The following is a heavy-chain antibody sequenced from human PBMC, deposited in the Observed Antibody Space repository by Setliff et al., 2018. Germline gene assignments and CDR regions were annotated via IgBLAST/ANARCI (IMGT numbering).Heavy chain of an antibody. V-gene: IGHV1-69*05. J-gene: IGHJ6*03. D-gene: IGHD5-18*01. Sequence: SVKVSCKASGNIFTGHFLHWVRQAPGQGLEWMGGINPIFGTTTYAQKFQGRVTITTDESTTTAYMELSSLGSEDTAVYYCVREGVDTRSSTDYRYYMDVWGKGTTVTVSS. CDR1: GNIFTGHF. CDR3: VREGVDTRSSTDYRYYMDV. CDR2: INPIFGTT.